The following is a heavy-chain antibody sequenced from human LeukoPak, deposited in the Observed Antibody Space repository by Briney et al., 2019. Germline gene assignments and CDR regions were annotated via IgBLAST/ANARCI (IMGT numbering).Heavy chain of an antibody. V-gene: IGHV3-23*01. CDR2: ISGSGGST. D-gene: IGHD1-1*01. CDR1: GFTFSSYA. Sequence: GGSLRLSCAASGFTFSSYAMSWVRQAPGKGLEWVSAISGSGGSTYYADSVKGRFTISRDNSKNTLYLQMNSLRAEDTAVYYCAKDLRNPSTTGTTSAFDIWGQGTMVTVSS. J-gene: IGHJ3*02. CDR3: AKDLRNPSTTGTTSAFDI.